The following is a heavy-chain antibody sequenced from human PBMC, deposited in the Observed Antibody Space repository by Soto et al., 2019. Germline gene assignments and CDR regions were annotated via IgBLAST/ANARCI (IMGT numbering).Heavy chain of an antibody. J-gene: IGHJ4*02. V-gene: IGHV6-1*01. CDR1: GDSVSSNSAA. CDR3: AKSRYYYDSSGYPGLVYFDY. CDR2: TYYRSKWYN. Sequence: HSQTLSLTCAISGDSVSSNSAAWNWIRQSPSRGLEWLGRTYYRSKWYNDYAVSVKSRITINPDTSKNQFSLQLNSVTPEDTAVYYCAKSRYYYDSSGYPGLVYFDYWGQGTLVTVSS. D-gene: IGHD3-22*01.